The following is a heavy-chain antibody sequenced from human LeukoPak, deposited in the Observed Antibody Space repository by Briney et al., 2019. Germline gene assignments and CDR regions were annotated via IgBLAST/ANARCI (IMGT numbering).Heavy chain of an antibody. J-gene: IGHJ4*02. Sequence: ASVKVSCKASGGTFISYAISWVRQAPGQGLEWMGRIIPILGIANCAQKFQGRVTITADKSTSTAYMELSSLRSEDTAVYYCARVKGREGATFFDYWGQGTLVTVSS. D-gene: IGHD1-26*01. CDR1: GGTFISYA. CDR2: IIPILGIA. V-gene: IGHV1-69*04. CDR3: ARVKGREGATFFDY.